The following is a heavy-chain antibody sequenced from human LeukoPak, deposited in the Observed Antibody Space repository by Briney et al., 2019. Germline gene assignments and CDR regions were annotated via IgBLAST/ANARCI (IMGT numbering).Heavy chain of an antibody. D-gene: IGHD1-26*01. CDR1: GYTFTSYY. Sequence: ASVTVSCMASGYTFTSYYMYWVRQAPGQGLEWMGIINPSGGSTSYAQKFQGRVTITRDTSTSTVYMELSIRRSEDTGVYYFASVLDRESYYHPYFDYWGQGTLVTVSS. CDR2: INPSGGST. J-gene: IGHJ4*02. V-gene: IGHV1-46*01. CDR3: ASVLDRESYYHPYFDY.